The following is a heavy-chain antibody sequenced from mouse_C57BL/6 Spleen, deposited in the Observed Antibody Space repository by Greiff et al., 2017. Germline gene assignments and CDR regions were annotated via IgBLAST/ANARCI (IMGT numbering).Heavy chain of an antibody. D-gene: IGHD2-5*01. V-gene: IGHV1-22*01. CDR3: ARDYSNLDY. J-gene: IGHJ2*01. CDR1: GYTFTDYN. Sequence: EVKLMESGPELVKPGASVKMSCKASGYTFTDYNMHWVKQSHGKSLEWIGYINPNNGGTSYNQKFKGKATLTVNKSSSTAYMELRSLTTKDSAVYYCARDYSNLDYWGQGTTLTVSS. CDR2: INPNNGGT.